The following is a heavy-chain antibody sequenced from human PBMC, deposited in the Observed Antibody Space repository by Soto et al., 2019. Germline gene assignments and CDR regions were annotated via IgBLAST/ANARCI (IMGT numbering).Heavy chain of an antibody. CDR2: IFSNDEK. V-gene: IGHV2-26*01. Sequence: HVTLKESGPVLVNPTETLTLTCTVSGFSLSNGKVGVSWIRRPPGKALEGLAHIFSNDEKSYRTSLKSRLNISEDTSKSQVVLTMTNVDPVDTATYYCARILFGRSVAGGYFYMDVWGKGTTVTVSS. CDR3: ARILFGRSVAGGYFYMDV. CDR1: GFSLSNGKVG. J-gene: IGHJ6*03. D-gene: IGHD6-19*01.